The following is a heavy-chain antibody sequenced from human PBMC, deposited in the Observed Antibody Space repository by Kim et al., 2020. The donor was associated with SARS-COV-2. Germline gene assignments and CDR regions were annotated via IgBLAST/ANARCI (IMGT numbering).Heavy chain of an antibody. CDR3: AKHPTGFPNWVDS. V-gene: IGHV4-39*01. D-gene: IGHD3-10*01. J-gene: IGHJ5*01. Sequence: SETLSLTCVVSGASLISGHINWVWIRQTPEKGLEWIGSVFHTGTTYYNPSLRSRVTISVDTSKNQFSLNLKSVTAADTAVYYCAKHPTGFPNWVDSWGQGRLVTVSS. CDR1: GASLISGHIN. CDR2: VFHTGTT.